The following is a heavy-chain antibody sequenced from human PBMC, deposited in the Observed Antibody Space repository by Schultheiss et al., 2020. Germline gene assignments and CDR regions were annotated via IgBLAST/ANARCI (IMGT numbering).Heavy chain of an antibody. CDR1: GFTFSSYA. D-gene: IGHD3-10*01. V-gene: IGHV3-23*01. CDR2: ISGSGGST. CDR3: AKGGSGRLYRYYFDY. Sequence: WGSLRLSCAASGFTFSSYAMSWVRQAPGKGLEWVSAISGSGGSTYYADSVKGRFTISRDNSKNTLYLQMNSLRAEDTAVYYCAKGGSGRLYRYYFDYWGQGTLVTVSS. J-gene: IGHJ4*02.